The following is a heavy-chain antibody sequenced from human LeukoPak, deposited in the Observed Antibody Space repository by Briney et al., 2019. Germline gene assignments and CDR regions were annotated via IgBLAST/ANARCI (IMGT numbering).Heavy chain of an antibody. V-gene: IGHV4-59*01. D-gene: IGHD7-27*01. J-gene: IGHJ2*01. CDR2: IHNSGTT. CDR3: ARQTWGFWYFDP. Sequence: SETLSLTCSVSGGSISSFYWGWIRQPPEKGLEWIGYIHNSGTTTYNPSLKSRVTMSVDTSKNQFSLKLSSVTAADTAMYYCARQTWGFWYFDPWGRGTLVTVSS. CDR1: GGSISSFY.